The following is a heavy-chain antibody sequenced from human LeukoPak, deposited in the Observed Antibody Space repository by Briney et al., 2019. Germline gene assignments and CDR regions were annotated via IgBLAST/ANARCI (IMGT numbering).Heavy chain of an antibody. CDR2: KYYSGST. J-gene: IGHJ5*02. CDR1: GGSMTTRNYY. V-gene: IGHV4-39*07. D-gene: IGHD6-13*01. CDR3: ARDRSSSWSAIHWFDP. Sequence: SETLSLTCAVSGGSMTTRNYYWGWIRQPPGKGLEWIGHKYYSGSTYYNPSLKSRVSISVDTTIYQFSLNLSSVTAADTAVYYCARDRSSSWSAIHWFDPWGQGTLVTVSS.